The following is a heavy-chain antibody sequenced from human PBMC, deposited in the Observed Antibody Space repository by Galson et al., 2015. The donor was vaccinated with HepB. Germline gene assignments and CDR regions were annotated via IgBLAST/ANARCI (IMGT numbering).Heavy chain of an antibody. J-gene: IGHJ4*02. CDR1: GFSLSTTAMC. D-gene: IGHD5-24*01. V-gene: IGHV2-70*11. CDR3: ARVRKRDGYSMTDY. Sequence: PALVKPTQTLTLTCTFSGFSLSTTAMCVSWIRQPPGKALEWLARIDWDDDKYYNTSLKTRLTISKDTSTNQVVLTMTNMDPVDTATYYCARVRKRDGYSMTDYWGQGTLVTVSS. CDR2: IDWDDDK.